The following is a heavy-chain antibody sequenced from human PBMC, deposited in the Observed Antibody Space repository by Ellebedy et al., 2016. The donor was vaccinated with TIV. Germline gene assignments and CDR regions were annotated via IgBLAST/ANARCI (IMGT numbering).Heavy chain of an antibody. J-gene: IGHJ4*02. V-gene: IGHV3-33*01. CDR1: GFRFSSYG. D-gene: IGHD1-26*01. Sequence: GESLKISCAASGFRFSSYGIHWVRQAPGKGLEWVALIWYEGIYKYYGDSVKGRFTISRDDSKNTVYLQMNSLRAADTAIYHCAGWPLGGTPRAFDSWGQGTLVTVSS. CDR2: IWYEGIYK. CDR3: AGWPLGGTPRAFDS.